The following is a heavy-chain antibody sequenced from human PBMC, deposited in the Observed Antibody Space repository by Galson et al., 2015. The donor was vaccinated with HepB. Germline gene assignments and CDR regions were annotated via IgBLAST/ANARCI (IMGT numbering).Heavy chain of an antibody. D-gene: IGHD6-13*01. V-gene: IGHV4-31*03. Sequence: TLSLTCTVSGGSISSGGYYWSWIRQHPGKGLEWIGYIYYSGSTYYNPSLKSRVTISVDTSKNQFSLKLSSVTAADTAVYYCARGGHSSSWYSPPPYFDYWGQGTLVTVSS. CDR3: ARGGHSSSWYSPPPYFDY. CDR2: IYYSGST. J-gene: IGHJ4*02. CDR1: GGSISSGGYY.